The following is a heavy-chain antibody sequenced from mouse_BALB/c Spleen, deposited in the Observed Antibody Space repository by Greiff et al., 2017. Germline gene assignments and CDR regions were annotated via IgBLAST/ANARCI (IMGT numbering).Heavy chain of an antibody. V-gene: IGHV2-9*02. CDR3: DRDQDYYGSSPDWFAY. CDR1: GFSLTSYG. Sequence: VMLVESGPGLVAPSQSLSISCTASGFSLTSYGVHWVRQPPGKGLEWLGVICAGGSTNYNSALMSRLIISKDNSKSQVFLKMNSLQTDDTAMYYCDRDQDYYGSSPDWFAYWGQGTLVTVSA. J-gene: IGHJ3*01. CDR2: ICAGGST. D-gene: IGHD1-1*01.